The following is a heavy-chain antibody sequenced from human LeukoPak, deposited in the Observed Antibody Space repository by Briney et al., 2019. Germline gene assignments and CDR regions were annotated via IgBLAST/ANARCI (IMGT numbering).Heavy chain of an antibody. J-gene: IGHJ5*02. CDR1: GGSIRDYY. Sequence: SETLSLTCTVSGGSIRDYYWSWIRQSAGKGLEWIGRIYTSGSTNHNPSLTSRVTMSVDTSKNQFSLILSSVTAADTAVYYCAREGYCSGGSCYLNWFDPWGQGTLVTVSS. CDR2: IYTSGST. V-gene: IGHV4-4*07. CDR3: AREGYCSGGSCYLNWFDP. D-gene: IGHD2-15*01.